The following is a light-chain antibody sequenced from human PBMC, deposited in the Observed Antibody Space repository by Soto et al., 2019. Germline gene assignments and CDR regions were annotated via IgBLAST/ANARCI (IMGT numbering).Light chain of an antibody. CDR3: QQYHHSPWT. J-gene: IGKJ1*01. Sequence: EIVMTQSPASLSVSPGERVTLSCRASQSVRSELAWYQQKSGQPPRLLIYGASTRATGIPARFSGSGSGTEFTLTISSLQSEDFAVYYCQQYHHSPWTFGQGTKVEIK. CDR2: GAS. CDR1: QSVRSE. V-gene: IGKV3-15*01.